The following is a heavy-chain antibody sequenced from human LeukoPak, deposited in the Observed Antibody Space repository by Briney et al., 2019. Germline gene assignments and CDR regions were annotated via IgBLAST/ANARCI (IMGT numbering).Heavy chain of an antibody. CDR1: GFSFTSHA. Sequence: GRSLRLSCGAAGFSFTSHALTWVRQAPGKGLEWVSSISPSGDTYYADSVKGRFTSSRDSSTSTLYLQMNSLRVEDTAVYYCAKDVVRSQGSNYYYKDVWGKGTTVTVSS. V-gene: IGHV3-23*01. D-gene: IGHD2-15*01. CDR3: AKDVVRSQGSNYYYKDV. CDR2: ISPSGDT. J-gene: IGHJ6*03.